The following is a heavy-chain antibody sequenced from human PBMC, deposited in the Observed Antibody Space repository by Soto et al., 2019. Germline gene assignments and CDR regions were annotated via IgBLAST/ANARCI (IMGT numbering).Heavy chain of an antibody. D-gene: IGHD6-13*01. CDR3: ARDSSSSRYYFDY. CDR1: GGTFSSYT. Sequence: QVQLVQSGAEVKKPGSSVKVSCKASGGTFSSYTISWVRQAPGQGLEWMGRIIPILGIANYAQKFQGRVTITADKSTSTAYMELSSLRSEDTGVYYCARDSSSSRYYFDYWGQGTLVTVSS. V-gene: IGHV1-69*08. J-gene: IGHJ4*02. CDR2: IIPILGIA.